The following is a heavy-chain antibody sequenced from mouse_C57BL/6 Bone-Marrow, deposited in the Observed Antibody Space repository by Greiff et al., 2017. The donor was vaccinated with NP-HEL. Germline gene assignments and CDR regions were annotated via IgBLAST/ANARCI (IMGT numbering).Heavy chain of an antibody. CDR1: GYTFNSYW. Sequence: QVQLQQSGAELVKPGASVKLSCKPSGYTFNSYWIQWVKQRPGQGLGWIGEIFPGTGTTYYNEKFKGKATLTIDTSSSTAYMQLSSLTPEDSAVYFCARGGYYDYNFYAMVYWGQGTSVTVSS. CDR2: IFPGTGTT. V-gene: IGHV1S132*01. J-gene: IGHJ4*01. D-gene: IGHD2-4*01. CDR3: ARGGYYDYNFYAMVY.